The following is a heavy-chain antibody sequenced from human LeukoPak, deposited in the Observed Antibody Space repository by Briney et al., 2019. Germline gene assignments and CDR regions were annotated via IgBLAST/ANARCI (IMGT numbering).Heavy chain of an antibody. V-gene: IGHV1-24*01. CDR2: FDPEGGET. CDR1: GYTLTDVS. J-gene: IGHJ5*02. D-gene: IGHD3-9*01. CDR3: GIGRKFDWLLCHH. Sequence: ASVKVSCKISGYTLTDVSMHWVRQAPGKGLGWMGGFDPEGGETVYAQKFQGRVTMTEDPSADTAYMELRSLSSEDTGVYYCGIGRKFDWLLCHHWGQGTLVTVSS.